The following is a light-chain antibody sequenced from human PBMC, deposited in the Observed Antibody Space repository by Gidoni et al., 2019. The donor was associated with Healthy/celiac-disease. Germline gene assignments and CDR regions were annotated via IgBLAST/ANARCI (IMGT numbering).Light chain of an antibody. J-gene: IGKJ4*01. Sequence: EIQLNQSPSFLSASVGDRVTITSRSSQCISSYLDWYPQKPGKAPKLLIYAASTLQSGVPSRFSGSGSGTEFTLTISSLQPEDFATYYCQQLNSYPTTFGGGTKVEIK. V-gene: IGKV1-9*01. CDR3: QQLNSYPTT. CDR2: AAS. CDR1: QCISSY.